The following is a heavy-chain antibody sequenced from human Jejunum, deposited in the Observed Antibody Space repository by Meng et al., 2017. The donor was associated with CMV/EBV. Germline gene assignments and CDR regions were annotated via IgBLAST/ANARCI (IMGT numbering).Heavy chain of an antibody. CDR3: AKDSVGYTRNWYFDL. CDR1: FTFSSYA. D-gene: IGHD5-24*01. Sequence: FTFSSYAMSWVRQAPGKGLGWVSGISGSDGSTYYADSVKGRFTISRDNSKNTLYVQMNSLRAEDTAVYYCAKDSVGYTRNWYFDLWGRGTLVTVSS. V-gene: IGHV3-23*01. CDR2: ISGSDGST. J-gene: IGHJ2*01.